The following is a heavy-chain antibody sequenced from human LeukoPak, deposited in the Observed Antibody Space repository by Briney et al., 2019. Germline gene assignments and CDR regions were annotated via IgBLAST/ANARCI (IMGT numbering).Heavy chain of an antibody. V-gene: IGHV3-21*01. CDR1: GFTFSSYT. J-gene: IGHJ4*02. Sequence: GGSLRLSCAASGFTFSSYTMNWVRQAPGKGLEWVSFISTSSSYIYYADSVKGRFTISRDNAKNSLFLQMNSLRADDTAVYYCARSARLMKGVVEVTALDDWGQGTLVTVSS. CDR2: ISTSSSYI. D-gene: IGHD3-3*01. CDR3: ARSARLMKGVVEVTALDD.